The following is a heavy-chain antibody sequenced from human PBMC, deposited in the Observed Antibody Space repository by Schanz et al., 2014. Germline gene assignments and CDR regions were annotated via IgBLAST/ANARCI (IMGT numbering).Heavy chain of an antibody. CDR1: GFTFDDYV. CDR3: AKDRQNRVNRVGYYYGMDV. D-gene: IGHD3-16*01. J-gene: IGHJ6*02. Sequence: EVQVVESGGGLVQPGRSLRLSCAASGFTFDDYVMHWVRQAPGKGLEWVAGISWNSGSIGYADSVKGRFTISRDDAKNALYLQMNSLRAEDTALYYCAKDRQNRVNRVGYYYGMDVWGQGTTVTVSS. V-gene: IGHV3-9*01. CDR2: ISWNSGSI.